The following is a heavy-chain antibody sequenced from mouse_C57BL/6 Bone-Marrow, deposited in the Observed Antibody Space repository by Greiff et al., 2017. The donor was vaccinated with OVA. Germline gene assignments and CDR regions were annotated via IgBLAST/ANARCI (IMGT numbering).Heavy chain of an antibody. CDR3: ARELPFDY. CDR1: GYTFTSYW. CDR2: IDPSDSYT. Sequence: VQLQQPGAELVMPGASVKLSCKASGYTFTSYWMHWVKQRPGQGLEWIGEIDPSDSYTNYNQKFKGKTTLTVDKSSSTAYMQLSSLTSEDSAVYYCARELPFDYWGQGTTLTVSS. V-gene: IGHV1-69*01. J-gene: IGHJ2*01. D-gene: IGHD2-1*01.